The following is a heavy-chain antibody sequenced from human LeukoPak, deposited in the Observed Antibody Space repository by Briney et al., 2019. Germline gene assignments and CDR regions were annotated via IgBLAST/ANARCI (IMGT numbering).Heavy chain of an antibody. J-gene: IGHJ2*01. CDR3: AMGGYGGNFLNWYFDL. Sequence: PGGSLRLSCAASGFTFSSYSMNWVRQAPGKGLEWVSSISSSSSYVYYADSVKGRFTISRDNAKNSLYLQMNSLRAEDTAVYYCAMGGYGGNFLNWYFDLWGRGTLVTVSS. CDR2: ISSSSSYV. D-gene: IGHD4-23*01. CDR1: GFTFSSYS. V-gene: IGHV3-21*01.